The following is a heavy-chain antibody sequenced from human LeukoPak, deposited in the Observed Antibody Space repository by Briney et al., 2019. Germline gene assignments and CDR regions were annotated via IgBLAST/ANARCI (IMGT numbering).Heavy chain of an antibody. CDR3: ARGYGDYYYYYMDV. D-gene: IGHD4-17*01. CDR2: IYYSGST. Sequence: SETLSLTCTVSGGSISSYYWSWIRQPPGKGLEWIGYIYYSGSTNYNPSLKSRVTISVDTSRNQFSLKLSSVTAADTAVYYCARGYGDYYYYYMDVWGKGTTVTVSS. J-gene: IGHJ6*03. CDR1: GGSISSYY. V-gene: IGHV4-59*01.